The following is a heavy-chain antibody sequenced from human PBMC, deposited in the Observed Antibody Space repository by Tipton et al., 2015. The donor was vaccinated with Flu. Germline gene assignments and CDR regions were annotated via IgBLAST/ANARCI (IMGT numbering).Heavy chain of an antibody. V-gene: IGHV3-30-3*01. CDR3: ARAWTTYDYLDY. CDR1: GFTFSSYA. CDR2: TSYDGSNK. Sequence: SLRLSCAASGFTFSSYAMHWVRQAPGKGLEWVAVTSYDGSNKYYADSVKGRFTISRDNSKNTLYLQMNSLRHEDTAVYYCARAWTTYDYLDYWGQGTLVTVSS. D-gene: IGHD1-14*01. J-gene: IGHJ4*02.